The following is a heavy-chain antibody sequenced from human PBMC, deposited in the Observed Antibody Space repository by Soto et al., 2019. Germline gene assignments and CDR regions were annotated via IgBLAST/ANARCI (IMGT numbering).Heavy chain of an antibody. V-gene: IGHV1-24*01. J-gene: IGHJ4*02. CDR1: GYTLTELS. CDR3: ATVIPFKQWLLTFDY. Sequence: ASVKVSCKVSGYTLTELSMHWVRQAPGKGLEWMGGFDPEDGETIYAQKFQGRVTMTEDTSTDTAYMELSSLRSEDTAVYYCATVIPFKQWLLTFDYWGQGTLVTVSS. D-gene: IGHD6-19*01. CDR2: FDPEDGET.